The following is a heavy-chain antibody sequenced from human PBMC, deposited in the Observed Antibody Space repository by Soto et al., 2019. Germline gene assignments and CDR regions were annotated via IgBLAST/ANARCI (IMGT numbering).Heavy chain of an antibody. Sequence: PGGSLRLSCAASGFTFSSYAMHWVRQAPGKGLEWVAVISYDGSNKYYADTVKGRFTISRDNSKDKLYLQMNSLRDEDTAIYYCARDSSYYDSSGYLYGMDVWGQGT. D-gene: IGHD3-22*01. J-gene: IGHJ6*02. V-gene: IGHV3-30-3*01. CDR3: ARDSSYYDSSGYLYGMDV. CDR1: GFTFSSYA. CDR2: ISYDGSNK.